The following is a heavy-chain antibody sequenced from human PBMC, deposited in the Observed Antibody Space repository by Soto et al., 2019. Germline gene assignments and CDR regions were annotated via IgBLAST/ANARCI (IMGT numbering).Heavy chain of an antibody. J-gene: IGHJ4*02. CDR3: AREDIFGARSFHS. CDR2: ISSRSKTI. Sequence: PGGSLRLSCATSGFTFSGYSMNWVRQATGKGLEWLSYISSRSKTIYYADSVRGRFTVSRDNAENSLSLLMNSLRAEDTAVYYCAREDIFGARSFHSCGPRTVVTVSS. V-gene: IGHV3-48*01. CDR1: GFTFSGYS. D-gene: IGHD3-10*02.